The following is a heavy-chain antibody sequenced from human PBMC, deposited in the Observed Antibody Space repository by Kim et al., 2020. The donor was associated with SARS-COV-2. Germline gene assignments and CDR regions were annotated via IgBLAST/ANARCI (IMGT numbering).Heavy chain of an antibody. J-gene: IGHJ6*02. CDR3: ARQRWDYYGSGYYYYGMDV. D-gene: IGHD3-10*01. CDR2: IYPGDSDT. V-gene: IGHV5-51*01. CDR1: GYSFTSYW. Sequence: GESLKISCKGSGYSFTSYWIGWVRQMPGKGLEWMGIIYPGDSDTRYSPSFQGQVTISADKSISTAYLQWSSLKASDTAMYYCARQRWDYYGSGYYYYGMDVWGRGTTVTVSS.